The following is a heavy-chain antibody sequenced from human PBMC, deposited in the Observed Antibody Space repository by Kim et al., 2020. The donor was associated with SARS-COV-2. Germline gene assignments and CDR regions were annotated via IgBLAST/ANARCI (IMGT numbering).Heavy chain of an antibody. J-gene: IGHJ4*02. D-gene: IGHD6-13*01. CDR2: ISYAGSNK. CDR1: GFTFSSYA. V-gene: IGHV3-30-3*01. CDR3: ARGIGFQQQLSGYYLDN. Sequence: GGSLRLSCTASGFTFSSYAMHWVRQAPGKGLEWVAVISYAGSNKYYADSVKGRFTISRDNSKNTLYLQMNSLRAEDTAVYYCARGIGFQQQLSGYYLDNWGQGTLVTVSS.